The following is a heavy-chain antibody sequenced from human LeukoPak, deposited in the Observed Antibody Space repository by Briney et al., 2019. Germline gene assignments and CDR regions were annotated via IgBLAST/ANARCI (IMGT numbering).Heavy chain of an antibody. Sequence: PSETLSLTCAVYGGSFSGYYWSWIRQPPGKGLEWIGEINHSGSTNYNPSLKSRVTISEDTSKNQFSLKLSSVTAADTAVYYCASDIVVVPAAMGSYYYYGMDVWGQGTTVTVSS. J-gene: IGHJ6*02. CDR3: ASDIVVVPAAMGSYYYYGMDV. D-gene: IGHD2-2*01. CDR2: INHSGST. CDR1: GGSFSGYY. V-gene: IGHV4-34*01.